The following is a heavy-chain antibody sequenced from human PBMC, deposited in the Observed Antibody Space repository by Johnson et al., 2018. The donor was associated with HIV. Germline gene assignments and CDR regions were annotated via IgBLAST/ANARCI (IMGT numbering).Heavy chain of an antibody. D-gene: IGHD6-13*01. Sequence: QMMLVESGGGVVQPGGSLRLSCAASGFTVSSYAMHWVRQAPGKGLEWVAVISFDGGAIYYADSVEGRFTISRDNSRDTLSLQMNSLRAEDTAVYYCARDDTGYSSSFDALGGWGQGTLFTVSS. CDR1: GFTVSSYA. CDR2: ISFDGGAI. CDR3: ARDDTGYSSSFDALGG. J-gene: IGHJ3*01. V-gene: IGHV3-30-3*01.